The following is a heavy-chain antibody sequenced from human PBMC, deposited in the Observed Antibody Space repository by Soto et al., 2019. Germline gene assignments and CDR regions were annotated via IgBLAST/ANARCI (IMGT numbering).Heavy chain of an antibody. CDR3: ARQSLIAARREDYYYYGMDV. Sequence: GESLKISCKGSGYSFTSYWIGWVRQMPGKGLEWMGIIYPGDSDTRYSPSFQGQVTISADKSISTAYLQWSSLKASDTAMYYCARQSLIAARREDYYYYGMDVWGQGTTVTLSS. CDR2: IYPGDSDT. J-gene: IGHJ6*02. CDR1: GYSFTSYW. D-gene: IGHD6-6*01. V-gene: IGHV5-51*01.